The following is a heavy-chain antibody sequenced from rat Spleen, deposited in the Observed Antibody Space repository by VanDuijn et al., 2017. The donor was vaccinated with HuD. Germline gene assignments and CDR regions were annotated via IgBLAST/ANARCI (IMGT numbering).Heavy chain of an antibody. CDR1: GFTFSNYG. Sequence: EVQLVESGGGLVQPGRSLKLSCAASGFTFSNYGMHWIRQAPTKGLEWVASIIPSGVSTYYGDSVRGRFTVSRDNAKSTLYLQMDSLSTDDSATYYCERYGGFDNWVAFWGQGTLVTVSS. CDR3: ERYGGFDNWVAF. CDR2: IIPSGVST. J-gene: IGHJ3*01. D-gene: IGHD1-1*01. V-gene: IGHV5-19*01.